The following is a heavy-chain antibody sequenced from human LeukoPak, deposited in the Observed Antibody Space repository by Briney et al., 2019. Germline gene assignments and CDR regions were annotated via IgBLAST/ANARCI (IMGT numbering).Heavy chain of an antibody. D-gene: IGHD1-26*01. CDR1: GDSIRSSICY. CDR2: VYYDGSA. CDR3: ARPLTRGGTYYV. Sequence: SETLSLTCGVSGDSIRSSICYWGWIRQPPGKGLEWIGGVYYDGSAYYNPSLKSRVTISVDTSKNQLSLKLSSVTAADTAVYYCARPLTRGGTYYVWGQGTLVTVSS. J-gene: IGHJ4*02. V-gene: IGHV4-39*01.